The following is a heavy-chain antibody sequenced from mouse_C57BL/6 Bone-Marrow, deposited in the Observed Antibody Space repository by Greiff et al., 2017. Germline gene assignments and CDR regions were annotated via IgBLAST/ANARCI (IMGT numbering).Heavy chain of an antibody. J-gene: IGHJ2*01. CDR1: GYTFTSYW. CDR3: AREGFTSGY. CDR2: IYPGSGST. V-gene: IGHV1-55*01. D-gene: IGHD5-1*01. Sequence: VQLQQPGAELVRPGTSVKLSCKASGYTFTSYWMHWVKQRPGQGLEWIGDIYPGSGSTNYNEKFKSKATLTVDTSSSTAYMQLSSLTSEDSAVYYCAREGFTSGYWGQGTTLTVSS.